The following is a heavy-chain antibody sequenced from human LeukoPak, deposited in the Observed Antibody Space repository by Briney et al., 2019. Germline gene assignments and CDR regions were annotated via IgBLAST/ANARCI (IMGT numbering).Heavy chain of an antibody. J-gene: IGHJ4*02. V-gene: IGHV4-59*01. Sequence: SETPSLTCTVSGGSIGSYYWSWIRQPPGKGLEWIGYIYYSGSTNYNPSLKSRVTISVDTSKNQFSLKLSSVTAADTAVYYCASLIAVAGQVDYWGQGTLVTVSS. CDR1: GGSIGSYY. D-gene: IGHD6-19*01. CDR2: IYYSGST. CDR3: ASLIAVAGQVDY.